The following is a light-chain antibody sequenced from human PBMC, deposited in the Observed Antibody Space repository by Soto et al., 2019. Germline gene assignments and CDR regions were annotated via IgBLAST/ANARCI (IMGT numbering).Light chain of an antibody. J-gene: IGKJ1*01. V-gene: IGKV3-15*01. CDR1: QSVSSN. Sequence: EVVMTQSPATLSVSPGERAALSCRASQSVSSNLAWYQQKPGQAPRLLIYDASTRATGIPARFSGSGSGTEFTLTISSLQSEDLAVYYYQQYNNWSRTFGQGTKVAIK. CDR2: DAS. CDR3: QQYNNWSRT.